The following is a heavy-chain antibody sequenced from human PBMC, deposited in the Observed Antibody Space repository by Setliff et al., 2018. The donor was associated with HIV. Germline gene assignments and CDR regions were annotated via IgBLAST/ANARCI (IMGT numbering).Heavy chain of an antibody. J-gene: IGHJ4*02. CDR3: ARDLTTRGNY. CDR1: GGTFSSYA. Sequence: GASVKVSCKASGGTFSSYAISWVRQAPGQGLEWMGGIIPILGIANYAQKFQGRVTITADKSTSTAYMELSSLRSEDTAVYYCARDLTTRGNYWGQGTLVTVSS. CDR2: IIPILGIA. D-gene: IGHD4-17*01. V-gene: IGHV1-69*10.